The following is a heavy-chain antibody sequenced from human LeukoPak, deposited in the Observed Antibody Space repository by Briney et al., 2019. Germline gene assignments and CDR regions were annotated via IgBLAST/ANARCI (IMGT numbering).Heavy chain of an antibody. CDR2: ISSSSSYT. V-gene: IGHV3-11*06. J-gene: IGHJ4*02. CDR1: GFTFSDYY. CDR3: ARVKGSYSVDY. Sequence: GGSLRLSCAASGFTFSDYYMSWLRQAPGKGLEWVSFISSSSSYTHYTDSVKGRFTISRDNAKNSLYLQMNSLRVEDTAVYYCARVKGSYSVDYWGQGTLVTVSS. D-gene: IGHD3-10*01.